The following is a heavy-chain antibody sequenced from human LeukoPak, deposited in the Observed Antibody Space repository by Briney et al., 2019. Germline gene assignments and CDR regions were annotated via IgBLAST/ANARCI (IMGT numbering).Heavy chain of an antibody. D-gene: IGHD3-16*01. CDR1: GFTFSSYG. V-gene: IGHV3-23*01. Sequence: PGGSLRLSCAASGFTFSSYGMIWVRQAPGKGLEWVSAISGGGGNTYYADSVKGRFTISRDNSKNTLYLQMNSLRAEDTAVYYCSFDVYYFDYWGQGTLVTVSS. CDR3: SFDVYYFDY. J-gene: IGHJ4*02. CDR2: ISGGGGNT.